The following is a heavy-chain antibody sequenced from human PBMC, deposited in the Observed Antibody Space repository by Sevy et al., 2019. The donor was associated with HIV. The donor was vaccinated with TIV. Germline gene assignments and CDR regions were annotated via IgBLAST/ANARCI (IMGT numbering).Heavy chain of an antibody. CDR2: LSVTGGST. CDR3: AKDLDIVAVAAAIRLSY. V-gene: IGHV3-23*01. Sequence: GGSLRLSCAASGFTFRNYAMSWVRQAPGKGLEWVSALSVTGGSTYYADSVKGRFTISRDNSKNTLYLQMNSLRVEDTAVYYCAKDLDIVAVAAAIRLSYWGQGTLDTVSS. CDR1: GFTFRNYA. D-gene: IGHD2-2*01. J-gene: IGHJ4*02.